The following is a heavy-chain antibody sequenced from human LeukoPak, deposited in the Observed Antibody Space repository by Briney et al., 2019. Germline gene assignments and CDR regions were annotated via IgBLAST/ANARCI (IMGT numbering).Heavy chain of an antibody. D-gene: IGHD6-19*01. J-gene: IGHJ4*02. CDR2: IYYSGST. CDR3: ARGLGSSGLYKRILDY. V-gene: IGHV4-59*01. CDR1: GDSISSYY. Sequence: SETLSLTCTVSGDSISSYYWSWIRQPPGKGLEWIGYIYYSGSTNYNPSLKSRVTISVDTSKNQFSLKLSSVTAADTAVYYCARGLGSSGLYKRILDYWGQGTLVTVSS.